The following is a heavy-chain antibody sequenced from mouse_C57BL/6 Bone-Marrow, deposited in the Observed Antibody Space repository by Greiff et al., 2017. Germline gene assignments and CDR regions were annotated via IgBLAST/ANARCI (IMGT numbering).Heavy chain of an antibody. CDR3: ARRIYYGNQGFAY. J-gene: IGHJ3*01. CDR1: GYTFTTYP. V-gene: IGHV1-47*01. D-gene: IGHD2-1*01. Sequence: VQLQQSGAELVKPGASVKMSCKASGYTFTTYPIEWMKQNHGKSLEWIGNFHPYNDDTKYNEKFKGKDTLTVEKSSSTVYLELSRLTSDDSAVYYCARRIYYGNQGFAYWGQGTLVTVSA. CDR2: FHPYNDDT.